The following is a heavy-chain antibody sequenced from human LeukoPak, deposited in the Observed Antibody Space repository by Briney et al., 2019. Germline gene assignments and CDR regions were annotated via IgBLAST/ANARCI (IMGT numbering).Heavy chain of an antibody. J-gene: IGHJ5*02. CDR3: ARVLHAHRFIDP. Sequence: SETLSLTCTVSGSSITSTYHWAWIRQPPGKGLEWIATVFQLQTVRSFYNKSLESRVTMSLDTSQNQFSLNLTSVTAADTALYFCARVLHAHRFIDPWGERPRVTVSS. CDR1: GSSITSTYH. CDR2: VFQLQTVRS. V-gene: IGHV4-38-2*02. D-gene: IGHD3-10*01.